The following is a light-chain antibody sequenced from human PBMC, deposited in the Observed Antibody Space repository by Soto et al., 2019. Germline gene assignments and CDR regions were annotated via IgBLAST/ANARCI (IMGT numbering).Light chain of an antibody. CDR3: QQYDSYSWT. J-gene: IGKJ1*01. V-gene: IGKV1-17*01. CDR1: QDIRND. Sequence: PASMSACAGDRVTNTCRASQDIRNDLGWYQQRPGKAPKLLIHAVSTLQSGVPSRFSGSGSGTEFTLTISSLQPDDLATYYCQQYDSYSWTFGQGTEVDIK. CDR2: AVS.